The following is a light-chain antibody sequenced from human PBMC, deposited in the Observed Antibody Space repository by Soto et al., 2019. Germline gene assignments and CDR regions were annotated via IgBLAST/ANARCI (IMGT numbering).Light chain of an antibody. V-gene: IGKV1-5*01. J-gene: IGKJ1*01. Sequence: DIPMTQSPSTLSASVGDKVTITCRARQSISSWLAWYQQKPGKAPKLLIYDASSLESGVPSRFSGSGSGTEFTLTISSLQPDDFATYYCQQYNSYSPWTFGQGTKVDIK. CDR3: QQYNSYSPWT. CDR2: DAS. CDR1: QSISSW.